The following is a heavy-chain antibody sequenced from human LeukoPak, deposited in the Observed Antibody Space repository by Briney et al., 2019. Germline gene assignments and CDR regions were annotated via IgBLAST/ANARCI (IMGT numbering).Heavy chain of an antibody. CDR1: GYTFTVYY. CDR3: ASEYKYDSSGANAFDI. D-gene: IGHD3-22*01. J-gene: IGHJ3*02. Sequence: ASVKVSCKASGYTFTVYYMHWVRQAPGQGLEWMGWIHPNTGGTKYAQKFQGRVTMTRDTSRSTAYMEMSSLRSADTAVYYCASEYKYDSSGANAFDIWGQGTMVTVSS. V-gene: IGHV1-2*02. CDR2: IHPNTGGT.